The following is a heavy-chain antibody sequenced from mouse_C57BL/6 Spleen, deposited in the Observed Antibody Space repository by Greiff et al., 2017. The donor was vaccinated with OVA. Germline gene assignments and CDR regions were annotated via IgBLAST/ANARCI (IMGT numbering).Heavy chain of an antibody. Sequence: VQLQQPGTELVKPGASVKLSCKASGYTFTSYWMHWVKQRPGQGLEWIGNINPSNGGTNYNEKFKSKATLTVDKSSSTAYMQLSSLTSEDSAVNYCAREGLGRGYAMDYWGQGTSVTVSS. CDR1: GYTFTSYW. CDR3: AREGLGRGYAMDY. D-gene: IGHD4-1*01. J-gene: IGHJ4*01. CDR2: INPSNGGT. V-gene: IGHV1-53*01.